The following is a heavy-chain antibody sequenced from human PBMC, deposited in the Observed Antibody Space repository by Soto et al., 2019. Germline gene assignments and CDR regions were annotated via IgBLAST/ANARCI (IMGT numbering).Heavy chain of an antibody. CDR1: GGSISSSSYY. CDR2: IYYSGST. D-gene: IGHD3-16*01. Sequence: SETLSLTCTVSGGSISSSSYYWGWIRQPPGKGLEWIGSIYYSGSTYYNPSLKSRVTISVDTSKNQFSLKLSSVTAADTAVYYCARHQALLYYFDYWGQGTLVTVSS. CDR3: ARHQALLYYFDY. J-gene: IGHJ4*02. V-gene: IGHV4-39*01.